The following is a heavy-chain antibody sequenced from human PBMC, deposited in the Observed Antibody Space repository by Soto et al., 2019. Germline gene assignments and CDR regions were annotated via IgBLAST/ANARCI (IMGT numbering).Heavy chain of an antibody. Sequence: PSETLSLTCTVSGGSISSYYWSWIRQPAGKGLEWIGRIYTSGSTNYNPSLKSRVTMSVDTSKNQFSLKLSSVTAADTAVYYCARGSAVAGTGGWFDPWGQGTLVTVSS. CDR2: IYTSGST. CDR1: GGSISSYY. J-gene: IGHJ5*02. D-gene: IGHD6-19*01. V-gene: IGHV4-4*07. CDR3: ARGSAVAGTGGWFDP.